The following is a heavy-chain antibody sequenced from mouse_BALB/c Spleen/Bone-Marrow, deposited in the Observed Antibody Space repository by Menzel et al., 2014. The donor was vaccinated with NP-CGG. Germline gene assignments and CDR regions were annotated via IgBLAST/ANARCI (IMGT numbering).Heavy chain of an antibody. CDR3: ARGYYYGSTYYYAMDY. D-gene: IGHD1-1*01. CDR1: GFSLTSYG. CDR2: IWAGGST. Sequence: QVQLQQSGPGLVAPSQSLSITCTVSGFSLTSYGVHWVRQPPGKGLEWLGVIWAGGSTNYNSALMSRLSISKDNSKSQVFLKMNSRQTDDTAMYYCARGYYYGSTYYYAMDYWGQGTSVTVSS. V-gene: IGHV2-9*02. J-gene: IGHJ4*01.